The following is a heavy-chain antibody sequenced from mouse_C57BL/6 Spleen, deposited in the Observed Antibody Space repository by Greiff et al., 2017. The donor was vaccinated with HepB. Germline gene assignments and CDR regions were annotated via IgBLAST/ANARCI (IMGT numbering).Heavy chain of an antibody. V-gene: IGHV1-18*01. CDR1: GYTFTDYN. CDR3: ARGSWTEDDGAGFAY. Sequence: EVQLQQSGPELVKPGASVKIPCKASGYTFTDYNMDWVKQSHGKSLEWIGDINPNNGGTIYNQKFKGKATLTVDKSSSTAYMELRSLTSEDTAVYYCARGSWTEDDGAGFAYWGQGTLVTVSA. CDR2: INPNNGGT. D-gene: IGHD2-3*01. J-gene: IGHJ3*01.